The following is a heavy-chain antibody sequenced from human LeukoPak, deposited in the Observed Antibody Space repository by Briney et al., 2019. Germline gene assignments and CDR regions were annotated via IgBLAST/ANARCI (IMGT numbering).Heavy chain of an antibody. D-gene: IGHD1-26*01. V-gene: IGHV3-48*01. CDR2: IGGTTRDT. CDR1: GFTFSTFN. Sequence: GGSLRLSCAASGFTFSTFNMNWVRQAPGKGLEWLSYIGGTTRDTYYADSVKGRFTISRDNAMNSVYLQMNSLRAEDTAVYYCARDFRYSFDYWGQGTLVTVSS. CDR3: ARDFRYSFDY. J-gene: IGHJ4*02.